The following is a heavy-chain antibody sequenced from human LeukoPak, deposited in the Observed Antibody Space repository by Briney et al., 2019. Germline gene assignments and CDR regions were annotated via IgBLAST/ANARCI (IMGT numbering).Heavy chain of an antibody. CDR1: GGSISSYY. CDR2: IYYSGST. Sequence: PETLSLTCTVSGGSISSYYWSWIRQPPGKGLEWIGYIYYSGSTNYNPSLKSRVTISVDTSKNQFSLKLSSVTAADTAVYYCARDRWFDPWGQGTLVTVSS. J-gene: IGHJ5*02. CDR3: ARDRWFDP. V-gene: IGHV4-59*01.